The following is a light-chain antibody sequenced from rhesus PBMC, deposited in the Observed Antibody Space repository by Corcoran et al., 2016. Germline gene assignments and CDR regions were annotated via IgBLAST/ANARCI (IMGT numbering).Light chain of an antibody. CDR1: QSVSSY. V-gene: IGKV3S9*01. CDR3: QQYNNWNS. CDR2: GAS. Sequence: EIVMTQSPATLSLSPGERATLSCRASQSVSSYVAWYQQKPEQAPRLLIYGASSRATGIPARVSCSGSGTDFTLIISSLEPEDVRVYYCQQYNNWNSFGQGTKVEIK. J-gene: IGKJ2*01.